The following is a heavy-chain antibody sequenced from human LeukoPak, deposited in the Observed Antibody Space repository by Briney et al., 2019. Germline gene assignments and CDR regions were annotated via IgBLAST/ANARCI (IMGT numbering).Heavy chain of an antibody. CDR2: INPSGGST. D-gene: IGHD3-16*01. CDR3: ARSPLSAFGEPDY. Sequence: RASVKVSCKASGYTFTRYYMHWVRQVPGQGLEWMGIINPSGGSTGYAQKFQGRVTVTRDTSTSTVYMEVSSLRSEDTAVYYCARSPLSAFGEPDYWGQGTLVTVSS. V-gene: IGHV1-46*01. J-gene: IGHJ4*02. CDR1: GYTFTRYY.